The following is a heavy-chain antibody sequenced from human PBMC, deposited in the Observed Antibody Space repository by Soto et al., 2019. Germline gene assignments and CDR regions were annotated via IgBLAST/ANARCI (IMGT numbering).Heavy chain of an antibody. CDR3: ASPKIAFYNWFDP. CDR1: GGSISSYY. J-gene: IGHJ5*02. V-gene: IGHV4-59*08. D-gene: IGHD3-3*02. Sequence: PSETLSLTCTVSGGSISSYYWSWIRQPPGKGLEWIGSIYYSGSTNYNPSLKSRVTISVDTSKNQFSLKLSSVTAADTAVYYCASPKIAFYNWFDPWGQGTLVTVPQ. CDR2: IYYSGST.